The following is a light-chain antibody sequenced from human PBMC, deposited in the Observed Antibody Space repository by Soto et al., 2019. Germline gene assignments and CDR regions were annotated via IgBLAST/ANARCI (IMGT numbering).Light chain of an antibody. CDR3: QQYGSSPRT. Sequence: EIVLTQSPATLSLSPGERATLSGRASQSVASSHLAWYRQKPGQTPRLLIYGASSRATGIPDRFSGSGSGTDFTLTISRLEPEDFAVYYCQQYGSSPRTFGQGTKVDI. CDR1: QSVASSH. J-gene: IGKJ1*01. CDR2: GAS. V-gene: IGKV3-20*01.